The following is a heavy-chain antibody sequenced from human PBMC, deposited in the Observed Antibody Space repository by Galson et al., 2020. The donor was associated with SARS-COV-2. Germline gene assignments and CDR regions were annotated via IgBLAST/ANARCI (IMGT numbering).Heavy chain of an antibody. CDR1: GFTFSSYA. J-gene: IGHJ1*01. CDR2: ISYDGRNK. CDR3: ARDVEGVWLGESDFRQ. D-gene: IGHD3-10*01. V-gene: IGHV3-30*04. Sequence: GGSLKISCLASGFTFSSYAMHWVRQAPGKGLEWVAVISYDGRNKYYADSVKGRFTISRDNSKNTPYLQMNSLRAEDTAVSYCARDVEGVWLGESDFRQGGQGTLVAV.